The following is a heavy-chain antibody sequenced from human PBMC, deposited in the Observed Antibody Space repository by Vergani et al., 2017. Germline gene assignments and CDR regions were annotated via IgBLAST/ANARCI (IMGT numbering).Heavy chain of an antibody. Sequence: QVQLQESGPRLVKPSQTLTLTCTVSGDSIRRGSYYWTWIRQPAGKGLEWIVHISTSGMTKYSPSLTGRATVSVNTSKNQFSLGLNSVTAADTALYFCARGLVGAVAIPPVDSWGQGIRVTVSS. J-gene: IGHJ4*02. V-gene: IGHV4-61*02. CDR3: ARGLVGAVAIPPVDS. CDR1: GDSIRRGSYY. D-gene: IGHD2-8*02. CDR2: ISTSGMT.